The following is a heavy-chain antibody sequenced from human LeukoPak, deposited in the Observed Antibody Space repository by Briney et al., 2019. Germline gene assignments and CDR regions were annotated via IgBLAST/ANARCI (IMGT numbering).Heavy chain of an antibody. J-gene: IGHJ3*02. CDR1: GYTLTELS. CDR2: FDPEDGET. D-gene: IGHD3-10*01. Sequence: GASVKVSCKVSGYTLTELSMHWVRQAPGKGLEWMGGFDPEDGETIYAQKFQGRVTMTEDTSTDTAYMELSSLRSEDTAVYYCATGTAMVRGVLDAFGIWGQGTMVTVSS. CDR3: ATGTAMVRGVLDAFGI. V-gene: IGHV1-24*01.